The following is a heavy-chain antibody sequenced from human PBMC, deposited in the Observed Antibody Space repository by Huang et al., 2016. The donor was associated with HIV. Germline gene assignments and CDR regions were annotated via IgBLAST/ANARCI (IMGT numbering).Heavy chain of an antibody. D-gene: IGHD3-3*01. V-gene: IGHV4-59*11. CDR3: ARDHHDFWRGYRRMYFFDH. J-gene: IGHJ4*02. CDR2: IDYSGIT. CDR1: GGSISTHY. Sequence: QVQLQESGPGLVKPSETLSLTCTVSGGSISTHYWSWIRQPPGKGLEWIGSIDYSGITNYSPSLKSRVTLLLDTSKNQFSLRVNSVTAADTAMYYCARDHHDFWRGYRRMYFFDHWGQGTLVTVSS.